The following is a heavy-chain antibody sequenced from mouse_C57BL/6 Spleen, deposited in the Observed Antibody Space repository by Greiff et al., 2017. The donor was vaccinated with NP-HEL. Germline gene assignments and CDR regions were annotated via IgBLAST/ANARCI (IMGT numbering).Heavy chain of an antibody. V-gene: IGHV1-26*01. CDR3: ARYDYDDAGVDY. CDR1: GYTFTDYY. CDR2: LNPNNGGT. D-gene: IGHD2-4*01. J-gene: IGHJ2*01. Sequence: VQLQQFGPELVKPGASVKISCKASGYTFTDYYMNWVKQSHGKSLEWIGDLNPNNGGTSYNQKFKGKATLTVDKSSSTAYMVFRSLTSEDSAVYYCARYDYDDAGVDYWGQGTTLTVSS.